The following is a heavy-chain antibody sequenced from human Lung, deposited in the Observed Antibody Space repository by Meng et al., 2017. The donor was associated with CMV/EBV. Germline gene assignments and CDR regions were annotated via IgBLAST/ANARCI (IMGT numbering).Heavy chain of an antibody. Sequence: SXKISXEASGFTFSSYGMHWVRQAPGKGLEWVAVIWYDGSNKYYADSVKGRFTISRDNSKNTLYLQMNSLRAEDTAVYYCAKDEFRYCSSTSCLDACDIWGQGKXV. D-gene: IGHD2-2*01. CDR3: AKDEFRYCSSTSCLDACDI. CDR1: GFTFSSYG. V-gene: IGHV3-33*06. CDR2: IWYDGSNK. J-gene: IGHJ3*02.